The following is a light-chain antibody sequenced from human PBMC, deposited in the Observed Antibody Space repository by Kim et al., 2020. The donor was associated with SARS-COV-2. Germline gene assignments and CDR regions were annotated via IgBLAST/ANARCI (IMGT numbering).Light chain of an antibody. CDR2: GTY. CDR1: QSLRSSY. Sequence: SLSPGERATLSCRASQSLRSSYLAWYQQKPGQAPRLLIYGTYSRATGIPDRFSGSGSGTDFTLTISRLEADDFAVYYCQLYGSSTFGQGTKVDIK. J-gene: IGKJ2*01. V-gene: IGKV3-20*01. CDR3: QLYGSST.